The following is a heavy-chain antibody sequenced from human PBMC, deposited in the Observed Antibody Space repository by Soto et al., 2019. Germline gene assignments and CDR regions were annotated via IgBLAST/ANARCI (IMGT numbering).Heavy chain of an antibody. CDR2: ISGSGRIT. V-gene: IGHV3-23*01. J-gene: IGHJ1*01. CDR3: AKDVHYDIVTGIEYFHH. Sequence: HPGGSLRLSCAASGFTFSSYAMSWVRRAPGKGLEWVSGISGSGRITKYADSVKGRFIISRDNFKNTLFLQMNSLRAEDTAVYYCAKDVHYDIVTGIEYFHHWAQGTLVTVPQ. D-gene: IGHD3-9*01. CDR1: GFTFSSYA.